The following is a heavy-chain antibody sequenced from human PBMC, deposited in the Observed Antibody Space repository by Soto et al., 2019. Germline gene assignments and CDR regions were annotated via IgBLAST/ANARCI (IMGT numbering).Heavy chain of an antibody. D-gene: IGHD4-17*01. CDR1: GFSFSNVW. V-gene: IGHV3-15*01. CDR3: SFQEWTTVTMFEY. Sequence: EVQLVESGGGLVKPGGSLRLSCAASGFSFSNVWMSWVRQAQGKGLEWVGRIKSKTDGGTTDYAAPVKGRFTISRDDSKTTLYLQMNSLKTEDTAVYYCSFQEWTTVTMFEYWGQGTLVTVSS. J-gene: IGHJ4*02. CDR2: IKSKTDGGTT.